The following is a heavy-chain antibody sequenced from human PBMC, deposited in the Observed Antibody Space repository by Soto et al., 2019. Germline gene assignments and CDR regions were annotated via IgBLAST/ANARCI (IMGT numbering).Heavy chain of an antibody. J-gene: IGHJ4*01. Sequence: PWETLSLTCTVSGGSMRNVYWSWVRQPPGKRLEWIGFIFHSGNAKYNPSLKSRVTISIDTSKSQFSLSLDSVTAADTAVYFCARAHAPTLPFDYWGLGTLVTVPQ. CDR1: GGSMRNVY. V-gene: IGHV4-59*01. CDR3: ARAHAPTLPFDY. CDR2: IFHSGNA. D-gene: IGHD2-15*01.